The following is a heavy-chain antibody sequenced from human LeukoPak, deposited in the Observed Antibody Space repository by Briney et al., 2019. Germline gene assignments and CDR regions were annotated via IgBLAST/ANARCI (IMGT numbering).Heavy chain of an antibody. CDR1: GFTFSDYY. V-gene: IGHV3-11*01. Sequence: GGSLRLSCAASGFTFSDYYMSWIRQAPGKGLEWVSYISSSGSTIYYADSVKGRFTISRDNAKNSVYLQMNSLRAEDTAVYYCARDLVVSEPYNWFDPWGRGTLVTVSS. CDR2: ISSSGSTI. J-gene: IGHJ5*02. D-gene: IGHD2-15*01. CDR3: ARDLVVSEPYNWFDP.